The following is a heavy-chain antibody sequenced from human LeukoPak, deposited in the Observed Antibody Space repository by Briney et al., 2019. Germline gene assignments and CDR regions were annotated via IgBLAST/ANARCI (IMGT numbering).Heavy chain of an antibody. D-gene: IGHD6-19*01. J-gene: IGHJ4*02. Sequence: SETLSLTCIVSVGSISNKDFYWGWIRQPPGKGLEWIGSIYYSGSTYYNPSLKSRVTISVETANNQFSLKLRSVTAADTAVYYCAKRGAGPFDYWGQGTLVTVSS. CDR1: VGSISNKDFY. CDR3: AKRGAGPFDY. V-gene: IGHV4-39*01. CDR2: IYYSGST.